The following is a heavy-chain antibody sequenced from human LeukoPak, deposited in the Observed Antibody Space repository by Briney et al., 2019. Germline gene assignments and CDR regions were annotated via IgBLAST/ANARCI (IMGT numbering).Heavy chain of an antibody. CDR3: ARVQQRDSSGYYLYYFDY. J-gene: IGHJ4*02. Sequence: ASVKVSCKASGYTFTSYYMHWVRQAPGQGLEWMGIINPSGGSTSYAQKFQGRVTMARDTSTSTVYMELSSLRSEDTAVYYCARVQQRDSSGYYLYYFDYWGQGPLVTVSS. D-gene: IGHD3-22*01. V-gene: IGHV1-46*01. CDR1: GYTFTSYY. CDR2: INPSGGST.